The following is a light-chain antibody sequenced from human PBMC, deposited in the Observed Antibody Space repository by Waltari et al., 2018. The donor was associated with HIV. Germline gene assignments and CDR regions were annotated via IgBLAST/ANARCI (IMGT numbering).Light chain of an antibody. CDR2: EVT. CDR1: PSDIDPLNS. CDR3: SSYTTKNFLT. Sequence: QSALTQPASVSGSPGQSITISCTGPPSDIDPLNSVSWYHQHAGDAPKLIFFEVTYRPAGVSDRFSASKSGNTASLTISDLQAEDEADYFCSSYTTKNFLTFGGGTKLTVL. V-gene: IGLV2-14*01. J-gene: IGLJ2*01.